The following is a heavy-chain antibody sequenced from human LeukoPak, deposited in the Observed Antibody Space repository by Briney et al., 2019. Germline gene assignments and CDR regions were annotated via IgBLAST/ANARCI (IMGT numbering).Heavy chain of an antibody. J-gene: IGHJ6*03. D-gene: IGHD1-26*01. Sequence: PGGSLRLSCEASGFNFDDYGMHWVRQVPGKGLEWVAGISWNSGNIGYADSVKGRFTISRDNAKKSLYLQMNSLRSEDTALYYCAKGVSAVWHYYMDVWGKGTAVTVSS. V-gene: IGHV3-9*01. CDR3: AKGVSAVWHYYMDV. CDR2: ISWNSGNI. CDR1: GFNFDDYG.